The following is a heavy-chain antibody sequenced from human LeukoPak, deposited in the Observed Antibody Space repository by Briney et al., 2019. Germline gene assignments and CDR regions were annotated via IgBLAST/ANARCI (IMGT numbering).Heavy chain of an antibody. Sequence: SETLSLTCAVYGGSFSGYYWSWIRQPPGKGLERIGEINHSGSTNYNPSLKSRVTISVDTSKNQFSLKLSSVTAADTAVYYCAREQYFDAFDIWGQGTMVTVSS. V-gene: IGHV4-34*01. D-gene: IGHD2/OR15-2a*01. CDR1: GGSFSGYY. CDR2: INHSGST. CDR3: AREQYFDAFDI. J-gene: IGHJ3*02.